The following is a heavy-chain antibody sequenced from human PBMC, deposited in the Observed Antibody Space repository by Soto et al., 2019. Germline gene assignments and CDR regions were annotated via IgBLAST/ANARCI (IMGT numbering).Heavy chain of an antibody. Sequence: QVQLQESGPGLVKPSETLSLTCTVSGGSISSYYWSWIRQPPGKGLEWIGYIYYSGSTNYNPSLKSGVTISVDTSKNQFSLKLSSVTAADTAVYYCARDGTGTTLRAFDIWGQGTMVTVSS. CDR2: IYYSGST. CDR1: GGSISSYY. D-gene: IGHD1-7*01. CDR3: ARDGTGTTLRAFDI. V-gene: IGHV4-59*01. J-gene: IGHJ3*02.